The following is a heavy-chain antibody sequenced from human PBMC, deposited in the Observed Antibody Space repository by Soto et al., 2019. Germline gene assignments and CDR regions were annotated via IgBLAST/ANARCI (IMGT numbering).Heavy chain of an antibody. Sequence: GGSLRLSCAASGFTFSSYTMSWVRQAPGKGLEWVSDISGSGGSTYYADSVKGRLTISRDNSKNTLYLQMNSLRAEDTAVYYCAKLEYNYCSHFDYWGQGTLVTVSS. CDR2: ISGSGGST. CDR1: GFTFSSYT. V-gene: IGHV3-23*01. CDR3: AKLEYNYCSHFDY. D-gene: IGHD2-15*01. J-gene: IGHJ4*02.